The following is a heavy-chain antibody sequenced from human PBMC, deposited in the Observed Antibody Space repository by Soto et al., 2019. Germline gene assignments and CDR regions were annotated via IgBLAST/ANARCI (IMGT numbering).Heavy chain of an antibody. J-gene: IGHJ5*02. D-gene: IGHD3-22*01. Sequence: SETLSLTCTVSGGSISSSSYYWGWIRQPPGKGLEWIGSIYYSGSTYYNPSLKSRVTISVDTSKNQFSLKLSSVTAADTAVYYCARVIPSNYYDSSGYYWFDPWGQGTLVTVS. V-gene: IGHV4-39*07. CDR1: GGSISSSSYY. CDR2: IYYSGST. CDR3: ARVIPSNYYDSSGYYWFDP.